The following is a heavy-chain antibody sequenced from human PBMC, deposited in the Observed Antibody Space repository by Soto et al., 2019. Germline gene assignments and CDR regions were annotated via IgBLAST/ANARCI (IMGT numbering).Heavy chain of an antibody. CDR3: ARVGDIVLVPAGRWGWFDP. CDR2: IHSGGST. Sequence: EVQLVESGGGLVQPGGSLRLSCAASGFTVSSNYMSWVRQAPGKGLEWVSVIHSGGSTDYADSVKGRFTISRDTSKNTLDLQMNSLRVDDTALYYCARVGDIVLVPAGRWGWFDPWGQGTLVTVSS. CDR1: GFTVSSNY. V-gene: IGHV3-66*01. D-gene: IGHD2-2*01. J-gene: IGHJ5*02.